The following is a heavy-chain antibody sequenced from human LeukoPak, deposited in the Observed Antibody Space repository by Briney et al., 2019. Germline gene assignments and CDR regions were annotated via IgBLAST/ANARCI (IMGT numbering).Heavy chain of an antibody. CDR3: ARDSLRTAIAAAGGNWFDP. CDR1: GYTFTGYY. J-gene: IGHJ5*02. D-gene: IGHD6-25*01. Sequence: ASVKVSCKASGYTFTGYYMHWVRQAPGQGLEWMGWINPNSGGTNYAQKFQGRVTMTRDTSISTAYMELSRLRSDDTAVYYCARDSLRTAIAAAGGNWFDPWGQGTLVTVSS. V-gene: IGHV1-2*02. CDR2: INPNSGGT.